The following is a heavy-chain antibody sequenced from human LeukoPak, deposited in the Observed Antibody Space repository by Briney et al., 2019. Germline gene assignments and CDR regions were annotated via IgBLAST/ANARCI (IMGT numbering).Heavy chain of an antibody. J-gene: IGHJ5*02. V-gene: IGHV1-18*01. CDR1: GYTFSSYG. CDR3: ARDPQVYGDFDNWFDP. CDR2: ISAYNGNT. Sequence: ASVKVSCKASGYTFSSYGISWVRQAPGQGLERMGWISAYNGNTNYAQKLQGRVTMTTDTSTSTAYMELRSLRSDDTALYYCARDPQVYGDFDNWFDPWGQGTLVTVSS. D-gene: IGHD4-17*01.